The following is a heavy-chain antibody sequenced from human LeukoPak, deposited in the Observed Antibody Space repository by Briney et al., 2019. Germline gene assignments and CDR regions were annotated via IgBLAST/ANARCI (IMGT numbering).Heavy chain of an antibody. CDR2: ISSRGSTI. D-gene: IGHD1-26*01. CDR1: GFTFSTFA. V-gene: IGHV3-48*04. J-gene: IGHJ4*02. Sequence: GGSLRLSCAASGFTFSTFAMIWVRQPPGKGLGWVSYISSRGSTIYYADSVKGRFTISRDNAKNSLYLQMNSLRPEDTALYYCAKAGSYSPPYYFDYWGQGTLVTVSS. CDR3: AKAGSYSPPYYFDY.